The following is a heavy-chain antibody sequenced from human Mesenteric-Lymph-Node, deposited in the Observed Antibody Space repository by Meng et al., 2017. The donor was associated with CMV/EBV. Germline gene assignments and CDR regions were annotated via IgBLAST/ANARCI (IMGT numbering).Heavy chain of an antibody. V-gene: IGHV3-33*01. J-gene: IGHJ3*02. Sequence: GESLNISCAASGVTFSGYGMHWVRQAPGKGLEWVAFIWYDGSKEYYADSVKGRFTISRDNAKNSLYLQMNSLRAEDTALYYCARGVLEWELLGNAFDIWGQGTMVTVSS. CDR1: GVTFSGYG. CDR2: IWYDGSKE. D-gene: IGHD1-26*01. CDR3: ARGVLEWELLGNAFDI.